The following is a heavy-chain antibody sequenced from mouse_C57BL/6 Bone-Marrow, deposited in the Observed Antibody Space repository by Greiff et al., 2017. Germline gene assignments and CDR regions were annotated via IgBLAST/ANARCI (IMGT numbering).Heavy chain of an antibody. V-gene: IGHV5-4*01. Sequence: EVQLVESGGGLVKPGGSLKLSCAASGFTFSSYAMSWVRQTPEKRLEWVATISDGGSYTYYPDNVKGRFTISRDNAKNNLYLQMSHLKSEDTAMYYDASEPSSYDGYPWGQGTLVTVSA. J-gene: IGHJ3*01. CDR2: ISDGGSYT. CDR3: ASEPSSYDGYP. CDR1: GFTFSSYA. D-gene: IGHD2-3*01.